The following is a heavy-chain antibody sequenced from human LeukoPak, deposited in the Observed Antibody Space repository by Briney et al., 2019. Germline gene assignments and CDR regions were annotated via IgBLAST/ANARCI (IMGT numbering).Heavy chain of an antibody. CDR3: ARDGARTGDNWFDS. CDR1: GFTFSSYN. J-gene: IGHJ5*01. Sequence: LGGSLRLSCTASGFTFSSYNMNWVRQAPGKGLEWVSCISTSSNYIYYADSVKGRFTISGDNAESSLYLQMNSLRAEDTAVYYCARDGARTGDNWFDSWGQGTLVTVSS. V-gene: IGHV3-21*01. D-gene: IGHD3/OR15-3a*01. CDR2: ISTSSNYI.